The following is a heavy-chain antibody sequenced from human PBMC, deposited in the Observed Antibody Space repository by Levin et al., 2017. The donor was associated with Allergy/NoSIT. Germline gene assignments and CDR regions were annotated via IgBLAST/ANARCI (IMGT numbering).Heavy chain of an antibody. D-gene: IGHD4-17*01. V-gene: IGHV3-30*18. CDR1: GFTFSSYG. Sequence: GGSLRLSCAASGFTFSSYGMHWVRQAPGKGLEWVAVISYDGSNKYYADSVKGRFTISRDNSKNTLYLQMNSLRAEDTAVYYCAKPDYGDYGTIHDAFDIWGQGTMVTVSS. J-gene: IGHJ3*02. CDR3: AKPDYGDYGTIHDAFDI. CDR2: ISYDGSNK.